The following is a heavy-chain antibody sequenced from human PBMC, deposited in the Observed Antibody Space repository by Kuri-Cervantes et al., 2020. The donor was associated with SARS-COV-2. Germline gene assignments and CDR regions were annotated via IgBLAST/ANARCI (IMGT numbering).Heavy chain of an antibody. D-gene: IGHD1-26*01. CDR3: ARDNVLFSGSGFDY. Sequence: SETLSLTCTVSGGSVSSGSYYWSWIRQPPGKGLEWIGYIYYSGSTNYNPSLKSRVTISVDTSKNQFSLKLSSVTAADTAVYYCARDNVLFSGSGFDYWGQGTLVTVSS. CDR1: GGSVSSGSYY. V-gene: IGHV4-61*01. J-gene: IGHJ4*02. CDR2: IYYSGST.